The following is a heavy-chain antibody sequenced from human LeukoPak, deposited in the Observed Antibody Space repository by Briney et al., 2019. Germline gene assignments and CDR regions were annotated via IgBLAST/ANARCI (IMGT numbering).Heavy chain of an antibody. V-gene: IGHV4-39*07. Sequence: PSETLSLTCTVSGGSISSSSYYWGWIRQPPGKGLEWIGEINHSGSTNYNPSLKSRVTISVDTSKNQFSLKLSSVTAADTAVYYCASSTPWIQLWYGRDYWGQGTLVTVSS. CDR1: GGSISSSSYY. CDR2: INHSGST. CDR3: ASSTPWIQLWYGRDY. J-gene: IGHJ4*02. D-gene: IGHD5-18*01.